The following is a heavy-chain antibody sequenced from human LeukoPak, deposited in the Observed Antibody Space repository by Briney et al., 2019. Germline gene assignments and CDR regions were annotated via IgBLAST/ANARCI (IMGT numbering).Heavy chain of an antibody. CDR2: IYDIRST. D-gene: IGHD5-12*01. Sequence: SETLSLICTVSGGLISRYYWIWIRQPPGKGLEWSGYIYDIRSTSYNPSLKSRVTISVDTSTNQFSLMLTSVTAADTAVYYCARGTKTGYTGYDWNYWGQGSLVSVSS. J-gene: IGHJ4*02. V-gene: IGHV4-59*01. CDR1: GGLISRYY. CDR3: ARGTKTGYTGYDWNY.